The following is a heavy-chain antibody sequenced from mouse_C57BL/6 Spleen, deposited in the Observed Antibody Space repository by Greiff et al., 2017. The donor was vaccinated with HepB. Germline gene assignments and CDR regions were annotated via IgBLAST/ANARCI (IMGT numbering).Heavy chain of an antibody. CDR3: ARGVAYYYGSSYAFDY. Sequence: VQLQQPGAELVMPGASVKLSCKASGYTFTSYWMHWVKQRPGHGLEWIGEIDPSDSYTNYNQKFKGKSTLTVDKSSSTAYMQLSSLTSEDSAVYYCARGVAYYYGSSYAFDYWGQGTTLTVSS. J-gene: IGHJ2*01. CDR2: IDPSDSYT. D-gene: IGHD1-1*01. V-gene: IGHV1-69*01. CDR1: GYTFTSYW.